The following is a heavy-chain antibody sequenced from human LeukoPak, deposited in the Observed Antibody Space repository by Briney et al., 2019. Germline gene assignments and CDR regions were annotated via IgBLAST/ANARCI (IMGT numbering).Heavy chain of an antibody. V-gene: IGHV4-59*01. CDR2: IYYSGST. CDR1: GGSISSYY. Sequence: SETLSLTCTVSGGSISSYYWSWIRQPPGKGLEWIGYIYYSGSTNYNPSLKSRVTISVDTSKNQFSLKLSSVTAADTAVYYCARRGRQGYYYYMDVWGKGTTVTVSS. CDR3: ARRGRQGYYYYMDV. J-gene: IGHJ6*03. D-gene: IGHD3-10*01.